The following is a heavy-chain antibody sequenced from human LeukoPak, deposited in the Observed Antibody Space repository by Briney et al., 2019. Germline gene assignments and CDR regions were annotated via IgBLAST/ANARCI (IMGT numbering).Heavy chain of an antibody. Sequence: GESLKISCQGSGYSFTSYWIAWVRQMPGKGLEWMGIIYPGDSDTRYSPSFQGQVTISADKSISTAYLQWSSLKASDTAMYYCARTRIAVAAYDAFEIWGQGTMVTVSS. CDR3: ARTRIAVAAYDAFEI. CDR2: IYPGDSDT. V-gene: IGHV5-51*01. CDR1: GYSFTSYW. J-gene: IGHJ3*02. D-gene: IGHD6-19*01.